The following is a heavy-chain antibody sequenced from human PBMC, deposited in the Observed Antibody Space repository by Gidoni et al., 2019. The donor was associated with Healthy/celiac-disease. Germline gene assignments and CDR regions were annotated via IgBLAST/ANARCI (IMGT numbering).Heavy chain of an antibody. D-gene: IGHD3-3*01. CDR1: GYTFTSYA. CDR3: ARDSPDYDFWSGPKTHWFDP. J-gene: IGHJ5*02. CDR2: INAGNGNT. Sequence: QVQLVQSGAEVKKPGASVKVSCKASGYTFTSYAMHWVRQAPGQRLEWMGWINAGNGNTKYSQKFQGRVTITRDTSASTAYMELSSLRSEDTAVYYCARDSPDYDFWSGPKTHWFDPWGQGTLVTVSS. V-gene: IGHV1-3*01.